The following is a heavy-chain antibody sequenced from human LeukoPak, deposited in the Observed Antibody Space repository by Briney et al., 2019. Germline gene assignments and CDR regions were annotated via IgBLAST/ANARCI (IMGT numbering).Heavy chain of an antibody. CDR2: MSGSGGST. D-gene: IGHD3-10*01. CDR1: GFTFSSYA. J-gene: IGHJ6*02. V-gene: IGHV3-23*01. CDR3: AKSVSMVRGVISYGMDV. Sequence: GGSLRLSCAASGFTFSSYAMTWVRQAPVKGLEWVSTMSGSGGSTYYAGSVKGRFTISRDNSKNTLYLQMNSLRVEDTAVYYCAKSVSMVRGVISYGMDVWGQGTTVTVSS.